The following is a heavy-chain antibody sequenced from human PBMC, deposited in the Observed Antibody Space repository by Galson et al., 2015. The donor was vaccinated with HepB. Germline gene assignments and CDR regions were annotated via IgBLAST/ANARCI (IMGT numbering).Heavy chain of an antibody. CDR2: VSPNNGNT. V-gene: IGHV1-18*01. CDR1: GYSFNNYG. D-gene: IGHD4-17*01. Sequence: QSGAEVKKPGASVKVSCKTSGYSFNNYGVTWVRQAPGQGLEWMGWVSPNNGNTNYAQKFQGRVTMTTDTSTNTAYMELRSLRSDDTAVYYCVRDHRTMVTTFGYWGQGTLVTVSS. CDR3: VRDHRTMVTTFGY. J-gene: IGHJ4*02.